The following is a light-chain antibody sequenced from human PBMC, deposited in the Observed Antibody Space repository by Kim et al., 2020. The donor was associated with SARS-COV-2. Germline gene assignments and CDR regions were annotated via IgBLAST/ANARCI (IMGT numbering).Light chain of an antibody. J-gene: IGKJ2*01. CDR2: GAS. V-gene: IGKV3-20*01. Sequence: LSPGERVTLSCRASQSVRSSSLAWYQQRPGQAPRLLIYGASSRAAGLPDRFSGSGSGTDFTLTISRLEPEDFAVYYCQQYGSSPHTFGQGTKLEI. CDR3: QQYGSSPHT. CDR1: QSVRSSS.